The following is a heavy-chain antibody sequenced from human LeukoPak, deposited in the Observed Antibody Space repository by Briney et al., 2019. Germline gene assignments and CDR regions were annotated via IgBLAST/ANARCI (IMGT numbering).Heavy chain of an antibody. CDR2: IWYDGSNK. V-gene: IGHV3-30*02. Sequence: PGGSLRLSCAASGFTFSSYGMHWVRQAPGKGLEWVAVIWYDGSNKYYADSVKGRFTISRDNSKNTLYLQMNSLRAEDTAVYYCAKGAWKGSGWFDYWGQGTLVTVSS. D-gene: IGHD6-19*01. CDR3: AKGAWKGSGWFDY. J-gene: IGHJ4*02. CDR1: GFTFSSYG.